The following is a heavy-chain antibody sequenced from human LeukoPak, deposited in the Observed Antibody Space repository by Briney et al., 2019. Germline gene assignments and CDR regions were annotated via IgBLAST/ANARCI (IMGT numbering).Heavy chain of an antibody. CDR1: GFTFSRYS. CDR3: ARGVRGSYRYEAYYFDY. J-gene: IGHJ4*02. V-gene: IGHV3-21*01. Sequence: GGSLRLSCAASGFTFSRYSMNWARQAPGKGLEWVSSISSSSSYIYYADSVKGRFTISRDNAKNSPDLQMNSLRAEDTAVYYCARGVRGSYRYEAYYFDYWGQGTLVTVSS. CDR2: ISSSSSYI. D-gene: IGHD3-16*02.